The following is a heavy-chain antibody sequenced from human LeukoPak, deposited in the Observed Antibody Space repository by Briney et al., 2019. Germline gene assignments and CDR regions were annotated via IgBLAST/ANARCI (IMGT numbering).Heavy chain of an antibody. Sequence: SETLSLTCAVYGGSFSGYYWSWIRQPPGKGLEWIGEINHSGSTNYNPPLKSRVTISVDTSKNQFSLKLSSVTAADTAVYYCAMGGQAQNYWGQGTLVTVSS. CDR1: GGSFSGYY. V-gene: IGHV4-34*01. CDR3: AMGGQAQNY. J-gene: IGHJ4*02. CDR2: INHSGST.